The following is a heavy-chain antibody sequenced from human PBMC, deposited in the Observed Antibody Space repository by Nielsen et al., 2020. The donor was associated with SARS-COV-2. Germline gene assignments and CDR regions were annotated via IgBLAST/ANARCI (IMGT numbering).Heavy chain of an antibody. V-gene: IGHV4-34*01. D-gene: IGHD5-18*01. Sequence: SETLSLTCAVYGRSFSGYYWSWIRQPPGKGLEWIGEINHSGSTNYNPSLKSRVTISVDTSKNQFSLKLSSVTAADTAVYYCARDIGYSYGYYDYWGQGTLVTVSS. CDR2: INHSGST. J-gene: IGHJ4*02. CDR3: ARDIGYSYGYYDY. CDR1: GRSFSGYY.